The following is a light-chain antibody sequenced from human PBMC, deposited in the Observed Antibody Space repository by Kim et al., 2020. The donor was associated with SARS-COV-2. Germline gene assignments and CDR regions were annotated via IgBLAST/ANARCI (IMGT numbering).Light chain of an antibody. Sequence: ASVGDSVTITCRASQDISNDLSWFQLKPGKAPTLLIYAASALQLGVPSRFSGSGSGTDFTLTVTSLQPEDVATYYCQKCDSAPWTFGQGTKVDIK. J-gene: IGKJ1*01. CDR2: AAS. CDR3: QKCDSAPWT. V-gene: IGKV1-27*01. CDR1: QDISND.